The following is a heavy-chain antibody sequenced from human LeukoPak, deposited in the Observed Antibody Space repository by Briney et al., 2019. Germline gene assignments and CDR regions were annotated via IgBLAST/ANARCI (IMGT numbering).Heavy chain of an antibody. CDR3: ARHKRYFDWLLYSYYYMDV. V-gene: IGHV4-34*01. CDR1: GGPFSGYY. J-gene: IGHJ6*03. D-gene: IGHD3-9*01. Sequence: SETLSLTCAVYGGPFSGYYWSWIRQPPGKGLEWIGEINHSGSTNYNPSLKSRVTISVDTSKNQFSLKLSSVTAADTAVYYCARHKRYFDWLLYSYYYMDVWGKGTTVTISS. CDR2: INHSGST.